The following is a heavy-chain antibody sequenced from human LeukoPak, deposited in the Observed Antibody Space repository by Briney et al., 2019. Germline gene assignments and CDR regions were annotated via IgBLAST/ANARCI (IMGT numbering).Heavy chain of an antibody. D-gene: IGHD1-26*01. J-gene: IGHJ4*02. CDR1: GVTFSTYG. Sequence: GGSLRLSCAASGVTFSTYGIHWVRQAPGKGLEWVAVISYDGSNKYYADSVKGRFTISRDNSKNTLHLQMNSLRAEDTAIYYCAKDRGSFTYYFDYWGQGTLVTVSS. CDR3: AKDRGSFTYYFDY. CDR2: ISYDGSNK. V-gene: IGHV3-30*18.